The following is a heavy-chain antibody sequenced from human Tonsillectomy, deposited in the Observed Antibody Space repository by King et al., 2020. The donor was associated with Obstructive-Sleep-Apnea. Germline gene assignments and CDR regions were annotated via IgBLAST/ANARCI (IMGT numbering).Heavy chain of an antibody. CDR3: AKDWHNGWFGGLFYYYYGMDV. Sequence: VQLVESGGGVVQPGRSLRLSCAASGFTFSSYGMHWVRQAPGKGLEWVAVISYDGSNKYYGDSVKGRFTISRDNSKNTLYLQMNSLRAEDTAVYYCAKDWHNGWFGGLFYYYYGMDVWGQGTTVTVSS. CDR2: ISYDGSNK. CDR1: GFTFSSYG. J-gene: IGHJ6*02. D-gene: IGHD3-10*01. V-gene: IGHV3-30*18.